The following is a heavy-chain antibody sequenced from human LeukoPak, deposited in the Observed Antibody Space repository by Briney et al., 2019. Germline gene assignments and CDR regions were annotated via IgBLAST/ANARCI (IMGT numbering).Heavy chain of an antibody. V-gene: IGHV3-30-3*01. J-gene: IGHJ3*02. CDR1: GFTFISYT. Sequence: PGRSLRLSCAASGFTFISYTIHWVRQAPGKGLEWVAVISFDGDNKYYADSVKGRFTISRDNSKNTLYLQMTSLRAEDTAVYYCARPYSGFFAAFDIWGQGTMVSVSS. CDR2: ISFDGDNK. CDR3: ARPYSGFFAAFDI. D-gene: IGHD3-3*01.